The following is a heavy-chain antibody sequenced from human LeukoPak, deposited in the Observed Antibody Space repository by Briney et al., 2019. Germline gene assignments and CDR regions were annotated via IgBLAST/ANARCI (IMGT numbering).Heavy chain of an antibody. J-gene: IGHJ4*02. D-gene: IGHD3-22*01. CDR1: GYRFTSHW. CDR2: IHPGDSDT. CDR3: ARLSYYDSSGYYGFDY. Sequence: GESLKISCQGSGYRFTSHWIGWVRQMPGKGLEWMGIIHPGDSDTRYSPSFQGQVTIAADKSISTAYLQWSSLKASDTAMYYCARLSYYDSSGYYGFDYWGQGSPVTVSS. V-gene: IGHV5-51*01.